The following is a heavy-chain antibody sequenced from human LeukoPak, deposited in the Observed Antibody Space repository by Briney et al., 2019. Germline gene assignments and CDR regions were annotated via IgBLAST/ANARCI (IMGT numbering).Heavy chain of an antibody. J-gene: IGHJ4*02. Sequence: PGGSLRLSCAASGFTFDDYAMHWVRQAPGKGLEWVSGISWNSGSIGYADSVKGRFTISRDNAKNSLYLQINSLRAEDTALYYCAKDMGSDSSSWLDYWGQGTLVTVSS. CDR3: AKDMGSDSSSWLDY. V-gene: IGHV3-9*01. CDR1: GFTFDDYA. CDR2: ISWNSGSI. D-gene: IGHD6-13*01.